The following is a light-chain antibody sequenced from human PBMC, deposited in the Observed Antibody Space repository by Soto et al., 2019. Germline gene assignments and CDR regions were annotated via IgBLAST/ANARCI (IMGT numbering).Light chain of an antibody. CDR3: LQDYGLQWT. J-gene: IGKJ1*01. CDR1: QGSSTD. Sequence: IQMTQSPSSLSASVGDRVTITCRATQGSSTDLGWFQQKPGKAPKLLIYAASTLQAEVPSRFSGRGSGTDFTFTITSLQAEDIATYYCLQDYGLQWTFGQGTKMEIK. CDR2: AAS. V-gene: IGKV1-6*01.